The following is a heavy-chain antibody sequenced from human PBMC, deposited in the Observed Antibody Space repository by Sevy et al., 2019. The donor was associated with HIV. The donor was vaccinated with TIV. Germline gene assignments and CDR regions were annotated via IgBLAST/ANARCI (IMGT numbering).Heavy chain of an antibody. CDR3: ARSGGYSDYGMDV. CDR1: GFTFSSYD. Sequence: GGSLRLSCGASGFTFSSYDMHWVRQVAGKGLEWVSGIGSGGDAYYPGSVKGRFTISRENAKNSLYLQMNSLGAGDTAVYYCARSGGYSDYGMDVWGQWTTVTVSS. J-gene: IGHJ6*02. CDR2: IGSGGDA. V-gene: IGHV3-13*01. D-gene: IGHD5-12*01.